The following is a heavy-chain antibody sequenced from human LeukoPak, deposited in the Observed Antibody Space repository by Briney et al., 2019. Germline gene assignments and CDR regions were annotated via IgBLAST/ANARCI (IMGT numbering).Heavy chain of an antibody. D-gene: IGHD3-22*01. V-gene: IGHV4-30-4*08. CDR2: IYHSGST. J-gene: IGHJ4*02. CDR1: GGSISSGDYY. Sequence: SETLSLTCTVSGGSISSGDYYWSWIRQPPGKGLEWIGYIYHSGSTYYNPSLKSRVTISVDTSKNQFSLKLSSVTAADTAVYYCAREYYDSSGYANSFDYWGQGTLVTVSS. CDR3: AREYYDSSGYANSFDY.